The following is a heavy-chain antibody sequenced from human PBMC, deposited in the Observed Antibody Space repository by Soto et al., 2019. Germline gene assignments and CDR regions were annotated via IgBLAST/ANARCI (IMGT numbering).Heavy chain of an antibody. J-gene: IGHJ6*02. CDR2: IIPIFGTA. CDR3: ARGKYSYGYEGSSYYYYGMDV. V-gene: IGHV1-69*13. Sequence: SVKVSCKAAGRTFSSYAISWLRQDPGQGLEWMGGIIPIFGTANYAQKFQGRVTITADESTSTAYMELSSLRSEDAAVYYCARGKYSYGYEGSSYYYYGMDVWGQRTTVTVSS. D-gene: IGHD5-18*01. CDR1: GRTFSSYA.